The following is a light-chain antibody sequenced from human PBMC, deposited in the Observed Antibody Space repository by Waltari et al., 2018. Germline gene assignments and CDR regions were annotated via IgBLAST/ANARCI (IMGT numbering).Light chain of an antibody. V-gene: IGLV2-14*01. CDR1: SSDIDNYNY. CDR3: SSYTSSSTYVG. CDR2: EVS. J-gene: IGLJ2*01. Sequence: QSALTQPASVSGSPGQSITISCTGTSSDIDNYNYVSWYQQHPDKAPKLMIYEVSNRPAGVSNRCSGSKSGNTASLTISGLQAADEADYYCSSYTSSSTYVGFGGGTKLTVL.